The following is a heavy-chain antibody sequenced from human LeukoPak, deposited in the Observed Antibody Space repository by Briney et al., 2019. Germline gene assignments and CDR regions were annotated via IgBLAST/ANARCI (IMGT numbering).Heavy chain of an antibody. V-gene: IGHV4-39*01. J-gene: IGHJ6*03. Sequence: SETLSLTCTVSGGSISSSSYYWGWIRRPPGKGLEWIGSIYYSGSTYYNPSLKSRVTISVDTSKNQFSLKLSSVTAADTAVYYCARHPNPRVGANYYYYYYMDVWGKGTTVTVSS. CDR1: GGSISSSSYY. CDR2: IYYSGST. D-gene: IGHD1-26*01. CDR3: ARHPNPRVGANYYYYYYMDV.